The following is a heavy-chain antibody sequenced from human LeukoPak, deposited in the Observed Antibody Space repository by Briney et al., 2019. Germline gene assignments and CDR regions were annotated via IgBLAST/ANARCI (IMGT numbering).Heavy chain of an antibody. D-gene: IGHD6-25*01. J-gene: IGHJ4*02. Sequence: GGSLRLSCAASGFTFSSSWMHWVRQAPGKGRVWVAGFNSVGSNPRYADSVKGRFTISSDNAKNTLYLQMTSLKVGDAAVYYCVSGYDYWGQGTLVTVSS. CDR1: GFTFSSSW. V-gene: IGHV3-74*01. CDR3: VSGYDY. CDR2: FNSVGSNP.